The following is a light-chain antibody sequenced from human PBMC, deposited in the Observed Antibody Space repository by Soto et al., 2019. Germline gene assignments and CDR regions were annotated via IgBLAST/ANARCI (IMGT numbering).Light chain of an antibody. CDR2: GAS. J-gene: IGKJ4*01. V-gene: IGKV3-15*01. Sequence: EIVMTQSPATLSVSPGERATLSCRASQSVSSNLAWYQQKPGQAPRLLIYGASTRATGIPARFSGRGSGTECTLTISSRQAEDVAVYYCQQYNNWPPLTFGGGTKVEIK. CDR1: QSVSSN. CDR3: QQYNNWPPLT.